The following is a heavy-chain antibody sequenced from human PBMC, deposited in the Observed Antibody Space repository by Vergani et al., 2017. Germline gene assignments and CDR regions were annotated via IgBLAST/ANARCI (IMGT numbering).Heavy chain of an antibody. CDR3: ARRSGIVYDIFSGTQYFFDF. V-gene: IGHV4-38-2*02. CDR1: GYSISSGYY. CDR2: ISHSGYT. D-gene: IGHD3-9*01. Sequence: QVQLQESGPGLLKPSETLSLTCTVSGYSISSGYYWGWIRQPPGKGLEWIGSISHSGYTFYSPSLKSRVSMSVDTSKTQFSLRVNSLTAADTAVYYCARRSGIVYDIFSGTQYFFDFWGQGTLVTVSS. J-gene: IGHJ4*02.